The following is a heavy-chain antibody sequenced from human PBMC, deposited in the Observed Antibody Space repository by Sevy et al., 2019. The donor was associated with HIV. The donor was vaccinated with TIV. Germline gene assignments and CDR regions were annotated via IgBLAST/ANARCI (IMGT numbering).Heavy chain of an antibody. D-gene: IGHD6-13*01. CDR2: IQYDGNNK. CDR3: AKNTAAVGTGGFDY. CDR1: GFTFSYSG. J-gene: IGHJ4*02. V-gene: IGHV3-30*02. Sequence: GGSLRLSCAASGFTFSYSGMHWVRQAPGQGLEWATFIQYDGNNKYYADSVKGRFTISRDNSKNTLYLQMNSLRSDDTAVYYCAKNTAAVGTGGFDYWGQGTLDTVSS.